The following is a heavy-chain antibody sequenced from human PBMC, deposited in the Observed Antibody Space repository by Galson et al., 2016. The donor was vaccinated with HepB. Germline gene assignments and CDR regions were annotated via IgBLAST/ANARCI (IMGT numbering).Heavy chain of an antibody. Sequence: SETLSLTCTVSGASISGHYWTWIRQPPGKGLEWIGYIFYSGSSNYNPSLKSRLDISVDTSKSHFSLPLTSVTAADTAAYYCARGKAPAYDSISGSYRPYYYMDVWGKGTTVIVSS. D-gene: IGHD3-16*02. CDR1: GASISGHY. CDR3: ARGKAPAYDSISGSYRPYYYMDV. J-gene: IGHJ6*03. V-gene: IGHV4-59*11. CDR2: IFYSGSS.